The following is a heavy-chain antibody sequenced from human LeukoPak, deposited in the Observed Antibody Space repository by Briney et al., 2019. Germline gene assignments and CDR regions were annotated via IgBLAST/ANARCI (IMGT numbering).Heavy chain of an antibody. CDR3: ARDPAGTTRFDY. CDR2: ISSSSSHI. CDR1: GFSFSNYN. D-gene: IGHD1-1*01. V-gene: IGHV3-21*01. Sequence: GGSLRLSRAASGFSFSNYNMNWVRQAPGKGLEWVSSISSSSSHIYYADSVKGRFTISRDNAKNSLYLQINSLRAGDTAVYYCARDPAGTTRFDYWGQGTLVTVSS. J-gene: IGHJ4*02.